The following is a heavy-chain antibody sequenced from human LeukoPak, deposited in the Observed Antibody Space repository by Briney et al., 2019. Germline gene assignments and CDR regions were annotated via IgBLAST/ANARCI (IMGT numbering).Heavy chain of an antibody. J-gene: IGHJ4*02. CDR1: GFTFSSYG. CDR2: ISYDGSNK. D-gene: IGHD4-17*01. V-gene: IGHV3-30*18. Sequence: GGSLRLSCAASGFTFSSYGMHWVRQAPAQGLEWVAIISYDGSNKYYADSVKGRLTISRDNSKNTLYLQMNSLRAEDTAVYYCAKSTTVTQRGYFDYWGQGTLVTVSS. CDR3: AKSTTVTQRGYFDY.